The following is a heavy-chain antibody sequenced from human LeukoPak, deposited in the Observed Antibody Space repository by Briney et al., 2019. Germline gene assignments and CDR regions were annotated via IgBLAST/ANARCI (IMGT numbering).Heavy chain of an antibody. CDR2: IIPNLGTT. J-gene: IGHJ4*02. D-gene: IGHD3-22*01. Sequence: GASVKVSCKGSGGTSNSHAISWVRQAPGQGLECMGRIIPNLGTTNRAQNFQDRVTLTADKSTNTAYMELTSLTSDDTAVYYCATTNDGGGYQWGDFFDFWGQGTLVTVSS. CDR3: ATTNDGGGYQWGDFFDF. V-gene: IGHV1-69*04. CDR1: GGTSNSHA.